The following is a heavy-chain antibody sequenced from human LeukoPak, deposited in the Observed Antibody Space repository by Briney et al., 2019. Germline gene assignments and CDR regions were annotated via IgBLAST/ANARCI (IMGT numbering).Heavy chain of an antibody. CDR3: AGSRSLHDY. CDR2: INQDGSEK. J-gene: IGHJ4*02. CDR1: GFTFSSYW. Sequence: GGSLRLSCAASGFTFSSYWMSWVRQAPGKGLEWVANINQDGSEKHYVDSVKGRFTISRDNAKNSLYLQMNSLGTEDTALYYCAGSRSLHDYWGQGTLATVSS. V-gene: IGHV3-7*01.